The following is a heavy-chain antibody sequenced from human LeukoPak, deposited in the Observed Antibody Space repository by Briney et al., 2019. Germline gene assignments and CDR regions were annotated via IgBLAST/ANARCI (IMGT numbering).Heavy chain of an antibody. J-gene: IGHJ4*02. CDR1: GFTFISYA. D-gene: IGHD3-10*01. V-gene: IGHV3-23*01. CDR3: AKYRGFGDSYDS. CDR2: IGGSGGST. Sequence: PGGSLRLSCAASGFTFISYAMSWVRQAPGKGLEWVSSIGGSGGSTYYADSVKGRSTISRDTSKNTLYLQMNSLRAEDTAVYYCAKYRGFGDSYDSWGQGTLVTVSS.